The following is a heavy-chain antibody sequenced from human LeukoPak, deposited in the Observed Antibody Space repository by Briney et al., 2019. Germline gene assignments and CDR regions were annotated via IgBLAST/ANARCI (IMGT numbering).Heavy chain of an antibody. J-gene: IGHJ1*01. CDR1: GFTFSSYW. V-gene: IGHV3-7*01. CDR3: ARGGDYYDTSGGGYFQH. CDR2: IKQDGSEK. Sequence: GSLRLSCAASGFTFSSYWMSWVRQAPGKGLEWVANIKQDGSEKYYVDSVKGRFTISRDNAKNSLYLQMNSLRAEDTAVYYCARGGDYYDTSGGGYFQHWGQGTLVTVSS. D-gene: IGHD3-22*01.